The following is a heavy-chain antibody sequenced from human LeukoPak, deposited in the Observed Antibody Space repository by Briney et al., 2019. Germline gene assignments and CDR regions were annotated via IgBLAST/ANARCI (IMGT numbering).Heavy chain of an antibody. CDR3: ARVPRRGSAYYFDY. CDR1: GYTFTGYY. CDR2: INPNSGGT. Sequence: ASVKVSCKASGYTFTGYYMHWVRQAPGQGLEWMGWINPNSGGTNYAQKFQGRVTMTRDTSISTAYMELSRLRSDDTAVYYCARVPRRGSAYYFDYWGQGTLVTVSS. D-gene: IGHD3-10*01. V-gene: IGHV1-2*02. J-gene: IGHJ4*02.